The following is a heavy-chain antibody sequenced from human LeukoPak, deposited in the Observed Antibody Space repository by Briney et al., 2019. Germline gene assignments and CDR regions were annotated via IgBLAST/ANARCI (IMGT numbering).Heavy chain of an antibody. CDR2: IYHSGST. CDR3: ARVDCTNGVCYFDY. D-gene: IGHD2-8*01. Sequence: SETLSLTCTVSGGSISSGGYYWSWIRQPPGKGLEWIGYIYHSGSTYYNPSPKSRVTISVDRSKNQFSLKLSSVTAADTAVYYCARVDCTNGVCYFDYWGQGTLVTVSS. V-gene: IGHV4-30-2*01. CDR1: GGSISSGGYY. J-gene: IGHJ4*02.